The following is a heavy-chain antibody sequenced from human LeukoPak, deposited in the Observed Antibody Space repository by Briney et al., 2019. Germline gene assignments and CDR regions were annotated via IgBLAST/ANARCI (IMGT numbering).Heavy chain of an antibody. Sequence: GGSLRLSCAASGFTFSSYAMSWVRQAPGKGLEWVSAISGSGGSTYYADSVKGRFTISRDNSKNTLYLQMNSLRAEDTAVYYCAKAPGYGDQSGTFDYWGQGTLVTVSS. J-gene: IGHJ4*02. CDR1: GFTFSSYA. CDR3: AKAPGYGDQSGTFDY. D-gene: IGHD4-17*01. CDR2: ISGSGGST. V-gene: IGHV3-23*01.